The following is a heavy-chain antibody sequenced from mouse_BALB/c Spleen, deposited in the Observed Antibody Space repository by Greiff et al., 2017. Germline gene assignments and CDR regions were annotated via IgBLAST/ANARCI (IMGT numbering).Heavy chain of an antibody. CDR3: ARGTARAPYWYFDV. CDR1: GYTFTSYT. J-gene: IGHJ1*01. D-gene: IGHD3-2*01. CDR2: INPSSGYT. Sequence: VQLQQSAAELARPGASVKMSCKASGYTFTSYTMHWVKQRPGQGLEWIGYINPSSGYTEYNQKFKDKTTLTADKSSSTAYMQLSSLTSEDSAVYYCARGTARAPYWYFDVWGAGTTVTVSS. V-gene: IGHV1-4*02.